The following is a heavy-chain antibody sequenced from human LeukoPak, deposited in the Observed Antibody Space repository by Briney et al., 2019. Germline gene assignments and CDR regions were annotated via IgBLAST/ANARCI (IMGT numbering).Heavy chain of an antibody. Sequence: GGSLRLSCAASGFTFSSYTMNWVRQAPGKGLEWVSYISSSGSTIYYADSVKGRFTISRDNAKNSLYLQMNSLRAEDTAVYYCAELGITMIGGVWGKGTTVTISS. D-gene: IGHD3-10*02. CDR3: AELGITMIGGV. V-gene: IGHV3-48*03. J-gene: IGHJ6*04. CDR1: GFTFSSYT. CDR2: ISSSGSTI.